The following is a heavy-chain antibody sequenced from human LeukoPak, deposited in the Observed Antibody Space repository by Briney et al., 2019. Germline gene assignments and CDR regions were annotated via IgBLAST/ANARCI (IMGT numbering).Heavy chain of an antibody. CDR1: GFTFSSNP. CDR2: ISSNGGST. CDR3: LKVAPSGILTGFYF. J-gene: IGHJ4*02. V-gene: IGHV3-64D*06. Sequence: PGGSLRLSCSASGFTFSSNPMHWVRQAPGKGLEFVSGISSNGGSTYYADSVKGRFTISRDNSKNTLYLQMSSLRAEDTAVYYCLKVAPSGILTGFYFWGQGTLVTVSS. D-gene: IGHD3-9*01.